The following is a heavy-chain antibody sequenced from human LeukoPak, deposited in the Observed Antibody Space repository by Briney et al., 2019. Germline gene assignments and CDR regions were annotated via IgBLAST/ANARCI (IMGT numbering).Heavy chain of an antibody. CDR3: AKDGETGTTLAFGY. CDR1: RFTFSSYA. CDR2: ISGSSGST. V-gene: IGHV3-23*01. Sequence: GGSLRLSCAASRFTFSSYAMNWVRQAPGKGLEWVSTISGSSGSTYYADSVKGRFTISRDNSKNTLYLQMNSLRAEDTAVYYCAKDGETGTTLAFGYWGQGTLVTVSS. D-gene: IGHD1-1*01. J-gene: IGHJ4*02.